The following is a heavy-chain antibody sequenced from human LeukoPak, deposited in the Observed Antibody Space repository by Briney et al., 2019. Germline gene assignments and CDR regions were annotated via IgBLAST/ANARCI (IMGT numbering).Heavy chain of an antibody. CDR1: GLTFTNYY. CDR3: TRGSGYSGCNFDY. J-gene: IGHJ4*02. CDR2: INPSGYTT. V-gene: IGHV1-46*01. Sequence: GASVKVSCKASGLTFTNYYLHWVRQAPGQGLEWMGIINPSGYTTTYAQKFQGRVTMTRDTSTSTIYMELSSLRSEDTAFYCCTRGSGYSGCNFDYWGQGILVTVSS. D-gene: IGHD6-19*01.